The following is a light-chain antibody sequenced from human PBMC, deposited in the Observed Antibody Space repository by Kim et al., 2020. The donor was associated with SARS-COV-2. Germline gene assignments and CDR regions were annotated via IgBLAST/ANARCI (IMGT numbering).Light chain of an antibody. Sequence: QRVTISCSGGSSNIGRNYVYWYQQVPGTAPKLLIHDNDQRPSGVPDRFSGSKSGTSASLAISGLRSEDEADYYCATWHDSLASYVFGTGTKVTVL. CDR1: SSNIGRNY. V-gene: IGLV1-47*01. CDR3: ATWHDSLASYV. CDR2: DND. J-gene: IGLJ1*01.